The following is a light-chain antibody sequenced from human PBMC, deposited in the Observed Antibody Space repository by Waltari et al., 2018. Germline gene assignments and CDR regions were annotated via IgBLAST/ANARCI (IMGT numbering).Light chain of an antibody. V-gene: IGLV1-44*01. Sequence: QSVLTQPPSASGTPGQRVTISCSGRASNIGHTLVTWYQQLPGKAPKLIIYRSDQRPSGVPDRFSGSKSGTSGSLAISGLQSEDEADYYCAAWDDSLNGHWVFGGGTKVTVL. CDR2: RSD. CDR3: AAWDDSLNGHWV. J-gene: IGLJ3*02. CDR1: ASNIGHTL.